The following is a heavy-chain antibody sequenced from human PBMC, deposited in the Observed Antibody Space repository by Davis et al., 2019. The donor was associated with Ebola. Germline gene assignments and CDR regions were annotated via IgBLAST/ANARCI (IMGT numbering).Heavy chain of an antibody. CDR2: IILIFGTA. J-gene: IGHJ4*02. CDR3: ARDADSSGCHDY. Sequence: AASVKVSCKASGGTFSSYAISWVRQAPGQGLEWMRGIILIFGTANYAQKFQGRVTITADKSTSTAYMELSSLRSEDTAVYYCARDADSSGCHDYWGQGTLVTVSS. D-gene: IGHD6-19*01. CDR1: GGTFSSYA. V-gene: IGHV1-69*06.